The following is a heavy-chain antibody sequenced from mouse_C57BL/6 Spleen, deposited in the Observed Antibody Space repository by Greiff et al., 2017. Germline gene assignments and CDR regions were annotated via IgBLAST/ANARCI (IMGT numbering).Heavy chain of an antibody. Sequence: VQLQQSGPELVKPGASVKISCKASGYAFSSSWMNWVKQRPGKGLEWIGRIYPGDGDTNYNGKFKGKATLTADKSSSTAYMQLSSLTSEDSAVYVCAREDYYGSSPYYFDYWGQGTTLTVSS. CDR2: IYPGDGDT. CDR3: AREDYYGSSPYYFDY. CDR1: GYAFSSSW. J-gene: IGHJ2*01. D-gene: IGHD1-1*01. V-gene: IGHV1-82*01.